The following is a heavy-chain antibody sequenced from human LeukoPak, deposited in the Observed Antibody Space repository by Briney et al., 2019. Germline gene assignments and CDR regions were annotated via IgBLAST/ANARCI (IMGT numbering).Heavy chain of an antibody. CDR2: ISSSSSYI. CDR3: ARDHRGHSGSYYGVDY. CDR1: GFTFSDYY. J-gene: IGHJ4*02. D-gene: IGHD1-26*01. Sequence: GGSLRLSCAASGFTFSDYYMSWIRQAPGKGLEWVSSISSSSSYIYCADSVKGRFTISGDNAKNSLYLQMNSLRAEDTAVYYCARDHRGHSGSYYGVDYWGQGTLVTVSS. V-gene: IGHV3-11*06.